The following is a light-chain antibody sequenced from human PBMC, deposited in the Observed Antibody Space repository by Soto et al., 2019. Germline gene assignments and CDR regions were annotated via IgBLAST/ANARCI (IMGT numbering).Light chain of an antibody. J-gene: IGLJ1*01. Sequence: QSVLTQPASVSGSPGQSSTISCTGTSRDVGGYNYVSWYQQHPGKAPKLMIYDVSNRPSGASNRFSGSKSGNTGSLTISGLQAEDEADYYCSSPTSSSTYVFGTGTKLTVL. CDR1: SRDVGGYNY. V-gene: IGLV2-14*01. CDR3: SSPTSSSTYV. CDR2: DVS.